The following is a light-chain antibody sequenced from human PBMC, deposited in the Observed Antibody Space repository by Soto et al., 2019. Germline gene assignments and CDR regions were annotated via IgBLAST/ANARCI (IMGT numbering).Light chain of an antibody. Sequence: EIVLTQSPATLSLSPGERATLSCRASQSVGSYLAWYQQKPGQAPRLLIYGASNRATGIAARFSGSGSGTDFTLSISSLEAEDFAVYYCQQRSNWPSSITFGHGTRLE. J-gene: IGKJ5*01. CDR1: QSVGSY. V-gene: IGKV3-11*01. CDR2: GAS. CDR3: QQRSNWPSSIT.